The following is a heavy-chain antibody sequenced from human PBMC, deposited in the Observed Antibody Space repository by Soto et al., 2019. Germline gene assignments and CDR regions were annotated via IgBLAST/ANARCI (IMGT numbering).Heavy chain of an antibody. Sequence: QITLKESGPTRVKPTQTLALTCTFSGFSLTTSGVGVGWIRKTPGKALEWLAVIYWDDDKRYNPSLKNRLTITKXXSXNXGVLIMADMDPVDTATYFCAHRGYMYGNWDHGYFDYWGQGTLVTVSS. CDR2: IYWDDDK. CDR3: AHRGYMYGNWDHGYFDY. CDR1: GFSLTTSGVG. J-gene: IGHJ4*02. D-gene: IGHD5-18*01. V-gene: IGHV2-5*02.